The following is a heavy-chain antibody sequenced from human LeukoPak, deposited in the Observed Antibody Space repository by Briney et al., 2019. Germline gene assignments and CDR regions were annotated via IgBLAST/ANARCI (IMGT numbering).Heavy chain of an antibody. CDR2: IRSKAYGGTT. CDR3: TRDEYYWFLAYESFDY. J-gene: IGHJ4*02. D-gene: IGHD2/OR15-2a*01. CDR1: GFTFGDYA. Sequence: GGSLRLSCTASGFTFGDYAMSWFRQVPGKGLEWVGFIRSKAYGGTTEYAASVKGRFTISRDDSKSIAYLQMNSLKTEDTAVYYCTRDEYYWFLAYESFDYWGQGTLVTVSS. V-gene: IGHV3-49*03.